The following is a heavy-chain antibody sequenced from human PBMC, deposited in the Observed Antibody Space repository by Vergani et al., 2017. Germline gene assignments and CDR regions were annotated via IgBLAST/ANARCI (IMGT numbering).Heavy chain of an antibody. CDR2: IKSKTDGGTT. D-gene: IGHD3-10*01. CDR3: TTSRSGPHDAFDI. Sequence: EVQLVQSGAEVKKPGESLRISCAASGFTFSNAWMSWVRQAPGKGLEWVGRIKSKTDGGTTDYAAPVKGRFTISRDDSKNTLYLQMNSLKTEDTAVYYCTTSRSGPHDAFDIWGQGTMVTVSS. CDR1: GFTFSNAW. V-gene: IGHV3-15*01. J-gene: IGHJ3*02.